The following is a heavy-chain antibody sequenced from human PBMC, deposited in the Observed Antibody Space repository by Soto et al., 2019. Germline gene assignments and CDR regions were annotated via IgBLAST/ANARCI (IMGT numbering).Heavy chain of an antibody. Sequence: PGGSLRLSCAASGFTFSSYAMSWVRQAPGKGLEWVSAISGSGGSTYYADSVKGRFTISRDNSKNTLYLQMNSLRAEDTAVYYCGRGRSGQLVVFYWGQGTPVTVSS. CDR1: GFTFSSYA. V-gene: IGHV3-23*01. CDR3: GRGRSGQLVVFY. CDR2: ISGSGGST. J-gene: IGHJ4*02. D-gene: IGHD3-10*01.